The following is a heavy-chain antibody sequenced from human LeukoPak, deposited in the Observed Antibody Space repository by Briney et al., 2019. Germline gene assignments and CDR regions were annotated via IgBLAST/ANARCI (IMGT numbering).Heavy chain of an antibody. CDR1: GGSISSGSYY. V-gene: IGHV4-61*02. Sequence: PSQTLSLTCTVSGGSISSGSYYWGWIRQPAGKGLGWIGRIFTSGRTNYNRPLKSRVNISVDPSNIQFSLELGSVTAADTAVYYCARDGYSYGYSFGCWGQGTLVTVSS. D-gene: IGHD5-18*01. CDR3: ARDGYSYGYSFGC. J-gene: IGHJ4*02. CDR2: IFTSGRT.